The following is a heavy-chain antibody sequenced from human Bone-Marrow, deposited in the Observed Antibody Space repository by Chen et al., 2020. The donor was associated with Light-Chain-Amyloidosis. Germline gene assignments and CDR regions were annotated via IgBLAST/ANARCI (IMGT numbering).Heavy chain of an antibody. V-gene: IGHV3-15*01. CDR1: EFTFSNAW. CDR3: TTDGRNYGDYPPAYYYYGMDV. D-gene: IGHD4-17*01. Sequence: EVQLVESGGGLVKPGGSLRLPCAASEFTFSNAWLSWVRQPQGKGLECVARTKSKTDGGPTDYAAPVKGRFTISRDDSKNTLYLQMNSLKTEDTAVYYCTTDGRNYGDYPPAYYYYGMDVWGQGTTVTVSS. J-gene: IGHJ6*02. CDR2: TKSKTDGGPT.